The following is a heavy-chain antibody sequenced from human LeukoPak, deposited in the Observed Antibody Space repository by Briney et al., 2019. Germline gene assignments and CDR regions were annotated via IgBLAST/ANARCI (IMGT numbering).Heavy chain of an antibody. V-gene: IGHV3-23*01. Sequence: GSLRLSCAASGFTFSSYGMSWVRQAPGKGLEWVSAISGSGGSTYYADSVKGRFTISRDNSKNTLYLQMNSLRAEDTAVYYCAKTETYDYGDTLDYWGQGTLVTVSS. CDR2: ISGSGGST. J-gene: IGHJ4*02. CDR3: AKTETYDYGDTLDY. CDR1: GFTFSSYG. D-gene: IGHD4-17*01.